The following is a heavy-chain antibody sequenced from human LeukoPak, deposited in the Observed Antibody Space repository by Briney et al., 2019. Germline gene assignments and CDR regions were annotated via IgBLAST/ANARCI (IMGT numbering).Heavy chain of an antibody. CDR1: GFTFSSYA. J-gene: IGHJ4*02. CDR2: ISGSGGST. D-gene: IGHD1-14*01. V-gene: IGHV3-23*01. Sequence: PGGSLRLSCAASGFTFSSYAMSWVRQAPGKGLEWVSAISGSGGSTYYADSVKGRFTISRDNSKSTLYLQMNSLRAEDTAVYYCAKDLKPPSSYFDYWGQGTLVTVSS. CDR3: AKDLKPPSSYFDY.